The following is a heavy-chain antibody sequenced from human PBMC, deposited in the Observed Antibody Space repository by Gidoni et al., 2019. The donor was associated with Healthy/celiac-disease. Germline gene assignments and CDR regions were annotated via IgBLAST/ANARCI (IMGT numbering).Heavy chain of an antibody. CDR3: AHAGLNYYDSSGYPGGNAFDI. CDR2: MNPNSGNT. J-gene: IGHJ3*02. V-gene: IGHV1-8*01. D-gene: IGHD3-22*01. CDR1: GYTFTSYD. Sequence: QVQLVQSGAEVKKPGASVKVSCKASGYTFTSYDINGVRQATGQGLEWMGWMNPNSGNTGYAQKFQGRVTMTRNTSISTAYMELSSLRSEDTAVYYCAHAGLNYYDSSGYPGGNAFDIWGQGTMVTVSS.